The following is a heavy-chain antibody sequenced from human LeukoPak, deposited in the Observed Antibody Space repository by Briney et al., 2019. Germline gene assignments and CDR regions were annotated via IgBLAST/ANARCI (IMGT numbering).Heavy chain of an antibody. J-gene: IGHJ4*02. D-gene: IGHD6-13*01. CDR2: ISYDGSDK. V-gene: IGHV3-30*04. Sequence: GGFLRLSCAASGFTFSSHAIHWVRQVPGKGLEWVAVISYDGSDKYHADSVKGRFTISRDNSKNTLYLQMNSLRAEDTAVYYCARGGLKYSSSWYLDYWGQGTLVTVSS. CDR3: ARGGLKYSSSWYLDY. CDR1: GFTFSSHA.